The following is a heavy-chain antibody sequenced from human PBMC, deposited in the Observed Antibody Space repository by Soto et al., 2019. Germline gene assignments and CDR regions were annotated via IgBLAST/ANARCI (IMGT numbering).Heavy chain of an antibody. CDR2: IYWDDDK. CDR1: GFSLSTSGVG. CDR3: AHSVSSGWDPGDWYFDL. J-gene: IGHJ2*01. D-gene: IGHD6-19*01. Sequence: QITLKESGPTLVKPTQTLTLTCTFSGFSLSTSGVGVGWIRQPPGKALEWLALIYWDDDKRYSPPLKSRLTMTKDTSKDQVVLTMTNMDPVDTATYYCAHSVSSGWDPGDWYFDLWGRGTLVTVSS. V-gene: IGHV2-5*02.